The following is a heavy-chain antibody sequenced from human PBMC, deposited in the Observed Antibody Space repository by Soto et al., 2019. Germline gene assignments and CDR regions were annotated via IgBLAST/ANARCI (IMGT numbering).Heavy chain of an antibody. CDR2: IVVGSGNT. D-gene: IGHD5-18*01. J-gene: IGHJ5*02. V-gene: IGHV1-58*02. CDR3: AREMGYSYGLNWFDP. CDR1: GFTFTSSA. Sequence: SVKVSCKASGFTFTSSAMQWVRQARGQRLEWIGWIVVGSGNTNYAQKFQERVTITRDMSTSTAYMELSSLRSEDTAVYYCAREMGYSYGLNWFDPWGQGTLVTVSS.